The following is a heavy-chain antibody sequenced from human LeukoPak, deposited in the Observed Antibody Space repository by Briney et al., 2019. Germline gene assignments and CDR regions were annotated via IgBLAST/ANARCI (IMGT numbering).Heavy chain of an antibody. V-gene: IGHV3-7*01. D-gene: IGHD3-10*01. CDR2: LNQYGDHK. CDR3: ARDGYHYYGSGTYFGYYYMDV. J-gene: IGHJ6*03. Sequence: GGSLRLSCAAFGFTFRNYWMTWVRQAPGKGLEWVANLNQYGDHKYYDDSVKGRFTISRDNAKNSLYLQMNSLRAEDTAVYYCARDGYHYYGSGTYFGYYYMDVWGKGTTVTISS. CDR1: GFTFRNYW.